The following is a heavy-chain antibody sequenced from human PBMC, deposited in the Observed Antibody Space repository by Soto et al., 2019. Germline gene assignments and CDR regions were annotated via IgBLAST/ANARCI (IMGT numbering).Heavy chain of an antibody. CDR1: GYTFTSYG. Sequence: ASVKVSFKASGYTFTSYGINWLRQAPGQGLEWMGWISAYNGNTNYAQKLQGRVTMTTDTSTSTAYMELRSLRSDDTAVYYCARSTRPSWYFGYWRKRILVTVSS. J-gene: IGHJ4*02. D-gene: IGHD2-2*01. CDR2: ISAYNGNT. V-gene: IGHV1-18*01. CDR3: ARSTRPSWYFGY.